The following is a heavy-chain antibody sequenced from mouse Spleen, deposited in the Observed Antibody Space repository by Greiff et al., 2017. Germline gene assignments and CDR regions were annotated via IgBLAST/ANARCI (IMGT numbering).Heavy chain of an antibody. CDR3: ARTYGNYAMDY. J-gene: IGHJ4*01. V-gene: IGHV2-9*02. CDR2: ILAGGST. Sequence: VKLVESGPGLVAPSQSLSITCTVSGFSLTSYGVHWVRQPPGKGLEWLGVILAGGSTNYNSALMSRLSISKDNSKSQVFLKMNSLQTDDTAMYYCARTYGNYAMDYWGQGTSVTVSS. D-gene: IGHD2-10*02. CDR1: GFSLTSYG.